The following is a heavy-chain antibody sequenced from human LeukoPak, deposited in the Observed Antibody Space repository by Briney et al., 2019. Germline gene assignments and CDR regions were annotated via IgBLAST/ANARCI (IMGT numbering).Heavy chain of an antibody. V-gene: IGHV5-51*01. J-gene: IGHJ6*03. Sequence: GESLKISCKASGYSFTSYWIGWVRQMPGKGLEWLGIIYPGDSDTRYSPSFQGQVTISADKSISTAYLQWSSLKASDTAMYYCARSSIAAAERYYYMDVWGKGTTVTISS. CDR1: GYSFTSYW. CDR2: IYPGDSDT. D-gene: IGHD6-13*01. CDR3: ARSSIAAAERYYYMDV.